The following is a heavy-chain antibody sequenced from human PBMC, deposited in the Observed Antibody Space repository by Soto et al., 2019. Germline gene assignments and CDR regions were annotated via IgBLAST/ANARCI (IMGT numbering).Heavy chain of an antibody. CDR1: GGTFSNYA. J-gene: IGHJ4*02. D-gene: IGHD3-22*01. CDR2: IIPLIGTA. CDR3: ASSYYYATSGYYQFDS. Sequence: QVQLVQSGAEVKKPGSSVKVSCKASGGTFSNYAISWVRQAPGQGLEWMGGIIPLIGTADYAQKFQGRVKLTADESTKTAYMELSSLTSEDMAVYFCASSYYYATSGYYQFDSWGQGTLVTVSS. V-gene: IGHV1-69*01.